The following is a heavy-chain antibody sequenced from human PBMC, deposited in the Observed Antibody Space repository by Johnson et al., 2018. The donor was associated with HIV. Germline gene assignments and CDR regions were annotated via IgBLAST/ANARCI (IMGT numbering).Heavy chain of an antibody. CDR1: GFTFSSYA. CDR3: ARDGPWLQSQRDAFDI. D-gene: IGHD5-24*01. V-gene: IGHV3-23*04. J-gene: IGHJ3*02. Sequence: VQLVESGGGLVQPGRSLRLSCAASGFTFSSYAMSWVRQAPGKGLEWVSAISGSGGSTYYADSVKGRFTISRDNSKNTLYLQMNSLRAEDTAVYYCARDGPWLQSQRDAFDIWGQGTLVTVSS. CDR2: ISGSGGST.